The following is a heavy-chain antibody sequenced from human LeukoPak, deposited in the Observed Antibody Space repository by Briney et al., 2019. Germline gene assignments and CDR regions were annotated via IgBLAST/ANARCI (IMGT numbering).Heavy chain of an antibody. CDR1: GFTFSIYT. V-gene: IGHV3-23*01. Sequence: PGGSLGLSCAASGFTFSIYTMNWVRQAPGKGLEWVSTISGSGGSAYYADSVKGRFTISRDNSKNTLYLQMNSLRAEDTAVYYCAKTGDYYGSGRVYYYYMDVWGKGTTVTVSS. CDR2: ISGSGGSA. J-gene: IGHJ6*03. D-gene: IGHD3-10*01. CDR3: AKTGDYYGSGRVYYYYMDV.